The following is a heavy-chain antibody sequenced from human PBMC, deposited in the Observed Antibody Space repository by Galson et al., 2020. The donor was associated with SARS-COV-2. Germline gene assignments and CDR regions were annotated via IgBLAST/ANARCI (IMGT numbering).Heavy chain of an antibody. V-gene: IGHV3-13*01. J-gene: IGHJ4*02. CDR2: IDVAGDT. Sequence: GSLRLSCVASGFTFDSYDMHWVRQAPGKGLEWVSVIDVAGDTYYPDSVKGRFTVSRESAKNSLYLQMNSLRAGDTAVYYCARARPYYYGSGSFSYFDYWGQGTLVTVSS. CDR3: ARARPYYYGSGSFSYFDY. D-gene: IGHD3-10*01. CDR1: GFTFDSYD.